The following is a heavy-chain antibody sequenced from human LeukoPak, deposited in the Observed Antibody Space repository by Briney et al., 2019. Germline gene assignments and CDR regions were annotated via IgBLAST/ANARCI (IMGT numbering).Heavy chain of an antibody. CDR3: ARDQGGSGPTTYDY. Sequence: GGPLRLSCAASGFTFSRSWMHWVRQAPGKGLVWVSRINTDGSDTMYADSVKGRFTISRDNAKNTLYLQMNSLKAEDTAVYYCARDQGGSGPTTYDYWGQGNLVTVSS. V-gene: IGHV3-74*03. D-gene: IGHD6-19*01. CDR1: GFTFSRSW. J-gene: IGHJ4*02. CDR2: INTDGSDT.